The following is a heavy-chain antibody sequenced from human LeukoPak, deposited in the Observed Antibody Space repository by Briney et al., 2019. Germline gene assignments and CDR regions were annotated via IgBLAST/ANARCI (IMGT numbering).Heavy chain of an antibody. CDR3: TKSDWFDP. V-gene: IGHV3-74*01. Sequence: HPGGSLRLSCAASGFIFSGYWMHWVRQAPGKGLVWLSRIKNDGSITSYADSVKGRFTISRDNAENTLYLQMNSLRVEDTAVYYCTKSDWFDPWGQGTLVTVSS. CDR2: IKNDGSIT. CDR1: GFIFSGYW. J-gene: IGHJ5*02. D-gene: IGHD3-3*01.